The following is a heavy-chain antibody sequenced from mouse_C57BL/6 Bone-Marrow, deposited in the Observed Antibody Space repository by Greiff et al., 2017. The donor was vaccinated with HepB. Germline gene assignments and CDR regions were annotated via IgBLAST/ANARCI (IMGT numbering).Heavy chain of an antibody. V-gene: IGHV5-17*01. D-gene: IGHD1-2*01. CDR3: ARQHGHCFDY. Sequence: DVMLVESGGGLVKPGGSLKLSCAASGFTFSDYGMHWVRQAPEKGLEWVAYISSGSSTIYYADTVKGRFTISRDNAKNTLFLQMTSLRSEDTAMYYCARQHGHCFDYWGQGTTLTVSS. J-gene: IGHJ2*01. CDR1: GFTFSDYG. CDR2: ISSGSSTI.